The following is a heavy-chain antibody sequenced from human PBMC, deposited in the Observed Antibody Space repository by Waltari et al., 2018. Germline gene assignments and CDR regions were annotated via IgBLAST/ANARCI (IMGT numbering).Heavy chain of an antibody. CDR3: AREHGGTYYYDSSGFRWFDP. CDR2: IYYSGST. V-gene: IGHV4-39*07. J-gene: IGHJ5*02. CDR1: GGSISISSFY. D-gene: IGHD3-22*01. Sequence: QLQLQESGPGLVEPSETLSLTCTVSGGSISISSFYWGWIRQPPGKGLEWIGSIYYSGSTYYNPSLKIRVTISVDTSKNQFSLKLSSVTAADTAVYYCAREHGGTYYYDSSGFRWFDPWGQGTLVTVSS.